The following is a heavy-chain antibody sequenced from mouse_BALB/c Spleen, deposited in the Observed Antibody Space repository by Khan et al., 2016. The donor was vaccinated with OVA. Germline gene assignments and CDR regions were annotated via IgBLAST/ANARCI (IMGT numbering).Heavy chain of an antibody. CDR1: GYSFTGYF. D-gene: IGHD1-1*01. CDR3: SRIYGSDFDY. J-gene: IGHJ2*01. Sequence: IQLVQSGPELVKPGASVKISCKASGYSFTGYFMNWVMQSHGKSLEWIGRINPHIGETLYNQKFKGKATLTVDESSSTAHMELRSLTSEDSAVYYGSRIYGSDFDYWGQGTTLTVSS. V-gene: IGHV1-20*01. CDR2: INPHIGET.